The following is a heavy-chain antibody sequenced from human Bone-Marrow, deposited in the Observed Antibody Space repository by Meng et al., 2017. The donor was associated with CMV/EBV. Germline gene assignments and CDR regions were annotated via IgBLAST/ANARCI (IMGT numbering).Heavy chain of an antibody. CDR3: VRDRVVVAATPEQRPRYYYYYGMDV. V-gene: IGHV3-21*01. CDR2: ISSSSSYI. J-gene: IGHJ6*02. CDR1: GFTFSSYS. D-gene: IGHD2-15*01. Sequence: GGSLRLSCAASGFTFSSYSMNWVRQAPGKGLEWVSSISSSSSYIYYADSVKGRFTISRDNAKNSLYLQMNSLRAEDTAVYYCVRDRVVVAATPEQRPRYYYYYGMDVWGQGTTVTGSS.